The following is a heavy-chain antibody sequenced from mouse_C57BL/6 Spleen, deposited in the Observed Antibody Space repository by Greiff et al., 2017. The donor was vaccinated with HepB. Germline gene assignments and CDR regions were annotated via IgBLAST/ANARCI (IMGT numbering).Heavy chain of an antibody. V-gene: IGHV1-42*01. CDR1: GYSFTGYY. J-gene: IGHJ1*03. D-gene: IGHD2-1*01. CDR3: ARFYYRGYFDV. CDR2: INPSTGGT. Sequence: VQLQQSGPELVKPGASVKISCKASGYSFTGYYMNWVKQSPEKSLEWIGEINPSTGGTTYNQKFKAKATLTVDKSSSTAYMQLKSLTSEDSAVYYCARFYYRGYFDVWGTGTTVTVSS.